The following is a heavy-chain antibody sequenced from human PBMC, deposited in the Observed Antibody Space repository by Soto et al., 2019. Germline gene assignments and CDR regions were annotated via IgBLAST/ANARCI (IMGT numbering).Heavy chain of an antibody. Sequence: SETLSLTCAVYGGSFSGYYWSWIRQPPGKGLEWIGEINHSGSTTYNPSLKSRVSISVDTSKNPFSLKLSSVTAADTAVYYCARKGIAARADAFDIWGQGTMVTVSS. D-gene: IGHD6-6*01. J-gene: IGHJ3*02. V-gene: IGHV4-34*01. CDR1: GGSFSGYY. CDR3: ARKGIAARADAFDI. CDR2: INHSGST.